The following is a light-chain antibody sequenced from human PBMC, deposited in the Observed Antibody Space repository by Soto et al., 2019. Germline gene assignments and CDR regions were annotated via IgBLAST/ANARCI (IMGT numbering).Light chain of an antibody. CDR1: TGPVTSSLY. V-gene: IGLV7-46*01. CDR3: LLSYRGPWV. J-gene: IGLJ3*02. CDR2: DTS. Sequence: QAVVTQEPSRTVSPGGTVTLICASSTGPVTSSLYPSWFQQKPGRVPRRLIYDTSNKHSWTPARFSGSLLGGKAALTLSGSQPEDEAEYYCLLSYRGPWVFGGGTKVTVL.